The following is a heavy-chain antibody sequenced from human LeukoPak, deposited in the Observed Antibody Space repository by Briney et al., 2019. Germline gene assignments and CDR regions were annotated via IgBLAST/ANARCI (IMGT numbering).Heavy chain of an antibody. J-gene: IGHJ4*01. CDR2: ISYDGNDK. V-gene: IGHV3-30*18. D-gene: IGHD1-26*01. CDR3: AKDKGREGDY. Sequence: PGGSLRLSCVASGFPFSNYGMHWVRQAPGKWLEWVAVISYDGNDKYYADSVKGRFIISRDNSKNTLYLQMNSLRVEDTALYYCAKDKGREGDYWGQGNLVTVSS. CDR1: GFPFSNYG.